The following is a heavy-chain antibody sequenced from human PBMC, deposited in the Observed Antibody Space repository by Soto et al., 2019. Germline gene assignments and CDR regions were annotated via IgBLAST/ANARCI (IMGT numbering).Heavy chain of an antibody. J-gene: IGHJ6*02. CDR2: ISYDGSNK. CDR1: VFTFSSYG. V-gene: IGHV3-30*18. Sequence: PWWSLRLSCSASVFTFSSYGMHWVRQAPGKGLEWVAVISYDGSNKYYADSVKGRFTISRDNSKNTLYLQMNSLRAEDTAVYYCAKEGRYCSSTSCYIDYYYYYGMDVWGQGTTVTVSS. D-gene: IGHD2-2*02. CDR3: AKEGRYCSSTSCYIDYYYYYGMDV.